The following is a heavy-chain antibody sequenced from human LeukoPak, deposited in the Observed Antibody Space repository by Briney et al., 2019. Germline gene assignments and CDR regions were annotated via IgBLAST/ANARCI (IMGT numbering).Heavy chain of an antibody. J-gene: IGHJ6*02. D-gene: IGHD4-17*01. CDR3: ARRQTTGTFDV. CDR1: GGSFSGYY. V-gene: IGHV4-34*01. Sequence: SETLSLTCAVYGGSFSGYYWSWIRQPPGKGLEWIGEINHSGSTNYNPSLKSRVTISVDTSKNQFSLKLSSVTAADTAVYYCARRQTTGTFDVWGQGTTVTVSS. CDR2: INHSGST.